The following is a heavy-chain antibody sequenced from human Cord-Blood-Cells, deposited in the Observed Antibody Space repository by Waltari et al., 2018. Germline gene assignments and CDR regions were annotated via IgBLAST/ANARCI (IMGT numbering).Heavy chain of an antibody. D-gene: IGHD2-8*01. V-gene: IGHV1-2*02. CDR2: INPNSGGT. Sequence: QVQLVQSGAEVKKPGASVKVSCKASGYTFTGYYMHWVRQAPGQGLEWMGWINPNSGGTNYAQKFQGRVTMTRDTSISTAYMELSRLRTDDTALYYCARGGVPRQGINGLGQDYWGQGTLVTVPS. J-gene: IGHJ4*02. CDR3: ARGGVPRQGINGLGQDY. CDR1: GYTFTGYY.